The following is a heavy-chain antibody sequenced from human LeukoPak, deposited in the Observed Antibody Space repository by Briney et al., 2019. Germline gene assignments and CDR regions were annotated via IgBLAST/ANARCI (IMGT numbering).Heavy chain of an antibody. CDR2: IYHSGST. D-gene: IGHD3-22*01. Sequence: SETLSLTCTVSGGSISGYYWSWIRQPPGKGLEWIGYIYHSGSTYYNPSLKSRVTISVDRSKNQFSLKLSSVTAADTAVYYCARASGTGGITMIVGAFDIWGQGTMVTVSS. J-gene: IGHJ3*02. V-gene: IGHV4-59*12. CDR1: GGSISGYY. CDR3: ARASGTGGITMIVGAFDI.